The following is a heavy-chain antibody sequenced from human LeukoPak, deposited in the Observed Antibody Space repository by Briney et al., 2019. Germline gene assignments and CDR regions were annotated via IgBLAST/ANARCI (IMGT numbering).Heavy chain of an antibody. V-gene: IGHV1-3*01. CDR2: INAGNGNT. CDR3: ARGFVVVPAAMLFDY. J-gene: IGHJ4*02. D-gene: IGHD2-2*01. Sequence: ASVKVSCKASGYTFTSYAMHWVRQAPGQRLEWVGWINAGNGNTKYSQKFQGRVTITRDTSASTAYMELSSLRSEDTAAYYCARGFVVVPAAMLFDYWGQGTLVTVSS. CDR1: GYTFTSYA.